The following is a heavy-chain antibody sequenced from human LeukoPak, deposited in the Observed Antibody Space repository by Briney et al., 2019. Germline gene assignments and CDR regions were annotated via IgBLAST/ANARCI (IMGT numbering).Heavy chain of an antibody. CDR3: SIAQYSSGWGR. J-gene: IGHJ4*02. D-gene: IGHD6-19*01. CDR1: GYTFSNYG. V-gene: IGHV1-2*02. CDR2: INPNSGGT. Sequence: ASVKVSCKTSGYTFSNYGVSWVRQAPGQGLEWMGWINPNSGGTNYAQKFQGRVTMTRDTSISTAYMELSRLRSDDTAVYYCSIAQYSSGWGRWGQGTLVTVSS.